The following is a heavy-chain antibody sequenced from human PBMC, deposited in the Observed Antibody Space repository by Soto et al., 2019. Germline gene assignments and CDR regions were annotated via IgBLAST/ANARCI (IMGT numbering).Heavy chain of an antibody. Sequence: GGSLRLSCAASGFTFSSYSMNWVRQAPGKGLEWVSSISSSSSYIYYADSVKGRFTISRDNAKNSLYLQMNSLRAEDTAVYYCARDTYGDYGAFDIWGQGTMVTVSS. CDR3: ARDTYGDYGAFDI. V-gene: IGHV3-21*01. D-gene: IGHD4-17*01. CDR2: ISSSSSYI. CDR1: GFTFSSYS. J-gene: IGHJ3*02.